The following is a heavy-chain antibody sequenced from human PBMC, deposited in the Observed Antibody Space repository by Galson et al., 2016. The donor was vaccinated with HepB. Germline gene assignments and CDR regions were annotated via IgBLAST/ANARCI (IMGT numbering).Heavy chain of an antibody. D-gene: IGHD1-26*01. CDR3: ARSFKGAH. J-gene: IGHJ4*02. CDR1: GGSVTSGPNY. Sequence: ETLSLTCTVSGGSVTSGPNYWSWVRQPPGKGLEWIGYITYSGNTLYTPSLKSRVTISVDTAKNQTSLKVNSVTAADTAVYYCARSFKGAHWGQGTLVTVSS. CDR2: ITYSGNT. V-gene: IGHV4-61*01.